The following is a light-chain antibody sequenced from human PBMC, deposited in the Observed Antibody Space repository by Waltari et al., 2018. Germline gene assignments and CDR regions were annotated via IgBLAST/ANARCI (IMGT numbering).Light chain of an antibody. J-gene: IGLJ1*01. Sequence: QSALTQPASVSGSPGQSITISCTGTSSDIGNYNYVSWYKQHPVKAPKLMIYDVSKRPSGVSNRFSGSKSGNTASLTISGLQAEDEADYYCSSYTSSTTALFGTGTRVTVL. CDR3: SSYTSSTTAL. CDR1: SSDIGNYNY. CDR2: DVS. V-gene: IGLV2-14*03.